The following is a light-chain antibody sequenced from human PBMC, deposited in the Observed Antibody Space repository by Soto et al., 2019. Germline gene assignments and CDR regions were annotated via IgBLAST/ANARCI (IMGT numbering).Light chain of an antibody. CDR2: GAS. CDR1: QSVSSSY. V-gene: IGKV3-15*01. Sequence: EIVLTQSPGTLSLSTGERATLSCRASQSVSSSYLAWYQQKPGQAPRLLIYGASSRVTGFPARFSGSGSGTDFTLTVNSLQSEDIAVYYCQQYHNWPVTFGGGTKVDIK. CDR3: QQYHNWPVT. J-gene: IGKJ4*01.